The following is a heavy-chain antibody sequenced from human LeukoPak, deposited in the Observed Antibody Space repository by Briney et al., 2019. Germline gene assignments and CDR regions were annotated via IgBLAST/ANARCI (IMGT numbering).Heavy chain of an antibody. Sequence: GRSLRLSCAASGFTFSSYAMHWVRQAPGRGLEWVAVISYDGSNKYYADSVKGRFTISRDNSKNTLYLQMNSLRAEDTVVYYCATDSSGPEYYYYGMDVWGQGTTVTVSS. CDR1: GFTFSSYA. CDR2: ISYDGSNK. V-gene: IGHV3-30*04. D-gene: IGHD3-22*01. CDR3: ATDSSGPEYYYYGMDV. J-gene: IGHJ6*02.